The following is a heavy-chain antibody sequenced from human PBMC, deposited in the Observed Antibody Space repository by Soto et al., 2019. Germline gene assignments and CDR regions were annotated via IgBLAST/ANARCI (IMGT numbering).Heavy chain of an antibody. Sequence: EVQLVESGGGLVEPGGSLRLSCEASGFPFSSYATNWVRQAPGKGLEWVSSISTSSGYIYFADSLRGRFTVSRDNAQNSLYLQMNSLTAEDTAVYYCARAPASYCGGDCFSMDYWGQGTLVIVSS. V-gene: IGHV3-21*02. D-gene: IGHD2-21*02. CDR3: ARAPASYCGGDCFSMDY. CDR2: ISTSSGYI. J-gene: IGHJ4*02. CDR1: GFPFSSYA.